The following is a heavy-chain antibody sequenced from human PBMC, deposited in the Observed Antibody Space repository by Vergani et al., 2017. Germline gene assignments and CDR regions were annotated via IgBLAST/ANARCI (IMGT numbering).Heavy chain of an antibody. CDR1: GGSFNDYW. V-gene: IGHV4-34*01. CDR3: AREGYCTNGVCFTLFDV. D-gene: IGHD2-8*01. CDR2: IRHDGIT. Sequence: QVPLQQWGAGLLKPSETLSLTCAVYGGSFNDYWWTLIRQPPGKGLEWIGEIRHDGITHYSPSLKSRVTISIDTSTHQFSLHLRSVTAADTAVYYCAREGYCTNGVCFTLFDVWSQGALVTVSS. J-gene: IGHJ4*01.